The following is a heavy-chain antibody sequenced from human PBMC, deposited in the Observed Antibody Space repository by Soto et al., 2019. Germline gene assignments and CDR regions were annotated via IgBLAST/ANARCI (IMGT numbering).Heavy chain of an antibody. CDR1: GGSVSSSSYY. V-gene: IGHV4-39*01. CDR2: VYYSGST. J-gene: IGHJ4*02. Sequence: PSETLSLTCTVSGGSVSSSSYYWGWVRQPPGKGLEWIGSVYYSGSTYYNPSLESRVTISVDNSKNQFSLKLMSLSAADTVVYYCGRLEGLATISYYFDYWGQGALVTVSS. CDR3: GRLEGLATISYYFDY. D-gene: IGHD3-9*01.